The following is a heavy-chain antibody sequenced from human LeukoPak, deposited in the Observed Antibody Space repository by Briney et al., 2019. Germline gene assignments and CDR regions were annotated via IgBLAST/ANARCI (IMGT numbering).Heavy chain of an antibody. V-gene: IGHV4-59*01. D-gene: IGHD2-15*01. CDR1: GGSITSYY. J-gene: IGHJ5*01. Sequence: SETLSLTCTVSGGSITSYYWSWIRQPPGKGLEWIGYIYCTGSTNYNPSLKSRVTISVDTSKNQLSLNLRYVSAADTAVYYCARVVVAAGSNWFDSWGQGTLVTVSS. CDR2: IYCTGST. CDR3: ARVVVAAGSNWFDS.